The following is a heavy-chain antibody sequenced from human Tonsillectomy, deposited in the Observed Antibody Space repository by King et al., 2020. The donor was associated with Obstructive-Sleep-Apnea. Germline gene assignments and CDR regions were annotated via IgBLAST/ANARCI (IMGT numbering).Heavy chain of an antibody. Sequence: VQLQESGPGLVKPSQTLSLTCTVSGGSISSGDYYWSWIRQPPGKGLGWIWYIYYSGSTYYNPSLKSRVTISVDTSKNQFSLKLSSVTAADTAVYYCASNLAYYYDSSGSTDDAFDIWGQGTMVTVSS. V-gene: IGHV4-30-4*01. CDR1: GGSISSGDYY. CDR3: ASNLAYYYDSSGSTDDAFDI. D-gene: IGHD3-22*01. J-gene: IGHJ3*02. CDR2: IYYSGST.